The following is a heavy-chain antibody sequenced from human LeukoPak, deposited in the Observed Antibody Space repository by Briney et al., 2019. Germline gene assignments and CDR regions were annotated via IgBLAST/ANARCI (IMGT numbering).Heavy chain of an antibody. V-gene: IGHV3-23*01. Sequence: GGTLRLSCGASGFTFSSYGMSWVRQAPGKGLEWVSAISGSGGSTYYADSVKGRFTISRDNSKNTLYLQMNSLRAEDTAVYYCAKGVVVVPAPPGAFDIWGQGTMVTVSS. CDR1: GFTFSSYG. CDR3: AKGVVVVPAPPGAFDI. CDR2: ISGSGGST. D-gene: IGHD2-2*01. J-gene: IGHJ3*02.